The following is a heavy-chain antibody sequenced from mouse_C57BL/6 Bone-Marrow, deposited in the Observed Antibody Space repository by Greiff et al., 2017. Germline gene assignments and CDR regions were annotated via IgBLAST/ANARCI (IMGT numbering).Heavy chain of an antibody. CDR3: AREPLSNYPGIAY. V-gene: IGHV1-81*01. J-gene: IGHJ3*01. CDR2: IYPRSGNN. Sequence: QVQLQESGAELARPGASVKLSCKASGYTFTSYGISWVKQRTGQGLEWIGEIYPRSGNNYYNEKFKGKATLTAEKSSSTAYMELRSLTSEDSAVYFCAREPLSNYPGIAYWGQGTLVTVSA. D-gene: IGHD2-5*01. CDR1: GYTFTSYG.